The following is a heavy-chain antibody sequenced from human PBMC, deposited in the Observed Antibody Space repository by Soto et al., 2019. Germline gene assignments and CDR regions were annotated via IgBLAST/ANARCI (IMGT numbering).Heavy chain of an antibody. D-gene: IGHD3-22*01. J-gene: IGHJ4*02. V-gene: IGHV3-30*18. CDR1: GFTFSSYG. CDR2: ISYDGSDK. CDR3: AKDLGYDSTGYLFDY. Sequence: QVQLVESGGGVVQPGRTLRLSCAPSGFTFSSYGMHWDRQAPGKGLEWVAVISYDGSDKYYTDSVKGRFTISRDNSKNTLYLQMNSLRAEDTAVYYCAKDLGYDSTGYLFDYCGQGTLVTVSS.